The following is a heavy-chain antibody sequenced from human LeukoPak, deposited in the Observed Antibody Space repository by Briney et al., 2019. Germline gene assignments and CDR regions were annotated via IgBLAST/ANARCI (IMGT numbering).Heavy chain of an antibody. J-gene: IGHJ4*02. CDR3: ARDLSGGGLDY. CDR2: ISSNGGST. CDR1: GFTFSVSV. V-gene: IGHV3-64*01. Sequence: PGGSLRLSCAASGFTFSVSVMHWVRQAPGKGLEYVSVISSNGGSTSYANFVKGRFTISRDNSKNTLYLQMGSLRAEDMAVYYCARDLSGGGLDYWGQGTLVTVSS. D-gene: IGHD3-10*01.